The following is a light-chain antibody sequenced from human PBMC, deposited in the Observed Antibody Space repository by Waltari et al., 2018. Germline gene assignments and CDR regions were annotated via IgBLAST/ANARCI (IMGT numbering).Light chain of an antibody. CDR3: NTRDISGDHLV. J-gene: IGLJ1*01. V-gene: IGLV3-19*01. Sequence: SSELTQEPAVSVALGQTVRITCQGGGLRTFYANWYQQKPGQAPLLVIYDENNRPSGIPDRVSGTRSGNTASLTISGARAEDEADYYCNTRDISGDHLVFGSGTKVTVL. CDR1: GLRTFY. CDR2: DEN.